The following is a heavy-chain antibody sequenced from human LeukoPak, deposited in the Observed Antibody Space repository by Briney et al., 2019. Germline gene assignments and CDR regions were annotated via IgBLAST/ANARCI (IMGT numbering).Heavy chain of an antibody. D-gene: IGHD3-22*01. V-gene: IGHV3-21*01. J-gene: IGHJ4*02. CDR2: ITITSSYI. CDR3: ARDTIVVVIPNFDY. Sequence: XAPGKGXXXXSSITITSSYIYYSYSVKCPFTISRANSKNSLYLQMNSLRAEDTAVYYCARDTIVVVIPNFDYWGQGTLVTVSS.